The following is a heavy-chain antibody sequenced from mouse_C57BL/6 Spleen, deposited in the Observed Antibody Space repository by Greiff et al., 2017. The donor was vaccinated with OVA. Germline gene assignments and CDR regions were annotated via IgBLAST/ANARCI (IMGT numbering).Heavy chain of an antibody. CDR1: GYTFTSYW. J-gene: IGHJ4*01. V-gene: IGHV1-52*01. CDR3: ARRGLPYYAMDY. Sequence: QAQLQQPGAELVRPGSSVKLSCKASGYTFTSYWMHWVKQRPIQGLEWIGNIDPSDSETHYNQKFKDKATLTVDKSSSTAYMQLSSLTSEDSAVYYCARRGLPYYAMDYWGQGTSVTVSS. D-gene: IGHD3-1*01. CDR2: IDPSDSET.